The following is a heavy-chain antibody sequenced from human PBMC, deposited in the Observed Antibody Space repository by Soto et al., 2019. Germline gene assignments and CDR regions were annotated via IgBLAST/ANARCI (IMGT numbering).Heavy chain of an antibody. CDR2: IYYSGST. CDR1: GGSISSYY. J-gene: IGHJ3*02. D-gene: IGHD2-15*01. V-gene: IGHV4-59*08. Sequence: SETLSLTCTVSGGSISSYYWSWIRQPPGKGLEWIGYIYYSGSTNYNPSLKSRVTISVDTSKNQFSLKLSSVTAADTAVYYCARPTPCNTREGSCYAFDIWGQGTMVTVSS. CDR3: ARPTPCNTREGSCYAFDI.